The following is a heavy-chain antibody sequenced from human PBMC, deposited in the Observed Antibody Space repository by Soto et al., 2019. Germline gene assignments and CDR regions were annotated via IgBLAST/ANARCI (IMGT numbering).Heavy chain of an antibody. J-gene: IGHJ6*02. CDR2: INGYTGNT. CDR1: GYTFTSYG. Sequence: QVQLVQSGAEVKKPGASVKVSCKASGYTFTSYGLSWVRQAPGQGLEWLGWINGYTGNTNYAQKFQGRVTMTTDTSTNTAYLDLSTLISDDPAVYYCARSWVTGKGGIDVWGQGTTVTVSS. D-gene: IGHD3-16*01. CDR3: ARSWVTGKGGIDV. V-gene: IGHV1-18*01.